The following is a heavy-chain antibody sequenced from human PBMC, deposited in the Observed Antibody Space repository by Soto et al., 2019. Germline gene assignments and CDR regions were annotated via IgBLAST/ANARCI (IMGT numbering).Heavy chain of an antibody. CDR1: GFTFSSYS. CDR3: ARDSIAAAGDY. V-gene: IGHV3-21*01. Sequence: GGSLRLSXAASGFTFSSYSMNWVRQAPGKGLEWVSSISSSSSYIYYADSVKGRFTISRDNAKNSLYLQMNSLRAEDTAVYYCARDSIAAAGDYWGQGTLVTVSS. D-gene: IGHD6-13*01. J-gene: IGHJ4*02. CDR2: ISSSSSYI.